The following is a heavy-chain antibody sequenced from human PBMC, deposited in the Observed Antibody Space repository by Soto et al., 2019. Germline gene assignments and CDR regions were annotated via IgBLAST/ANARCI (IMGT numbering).Heavy chain of an antibody. V-gene: IGHV1-18*01. J-gene: IGHJ5*02. D-gene: IGHD3-10*01. CDR1: GYTFTSYG. Sequence: ASVKVSCKASGYTFTSYGISWVRQAPGQGLEWMGWISAYNGNTNYAQKLQGRVTMTTDTSTSTAYMELRSLRSDDTAVYYCARWDYYGSGRNNWFDPWGQGTLVTVSS. CDR2: ISAYNGNT. CDR3: ARWDYYGSGRNNWFDP.